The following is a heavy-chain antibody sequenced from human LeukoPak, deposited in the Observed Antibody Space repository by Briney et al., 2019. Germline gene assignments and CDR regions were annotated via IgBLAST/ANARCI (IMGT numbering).Heavy chain of an antibody. CDR1: GVPFGDYG. J-gene: IGHJ4*02. CDR2: IRSKAFGGTT. V-gene: IGHV3-49*04. Sequence: GGSLRLSCTASGVPFGDYGMSWVRQAPGKGLEWLSFIRSKAFGGTTEYAASVKGRFTISRDDSSAIAYLQMNSLKTEDTAVYYCATTMIVTGYFDYWGQGILVTVS. CDR3: ATTMIVTGYFDY. D-gene: IGHD3-22*01.